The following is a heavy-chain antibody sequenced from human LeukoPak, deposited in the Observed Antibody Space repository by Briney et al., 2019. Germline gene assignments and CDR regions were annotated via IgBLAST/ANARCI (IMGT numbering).Heavy chain of an antibody. CDR2: INHRGST. J-gene: IGHJ3*02. D-gene: IGHD3-3*01. CDR3: ARHYDPQPFDAFDI. Sequence: SETLSLTCAVYGGSFSGYYWSWIRQPPGKGLEWIGEINHRGSTNYNPSLKSRVTISVDTSKNQFSLKLTSVTAADTAVYYCARHYDPQPFDAFDIWGQGTMVTVSS. CDR1: GGSFSGYY. V-gene: IGHV4-34*01.